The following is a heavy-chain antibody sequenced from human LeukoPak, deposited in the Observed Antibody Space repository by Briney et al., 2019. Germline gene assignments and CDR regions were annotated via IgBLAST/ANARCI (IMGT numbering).Heavy chain of an antibody. J-gene: IGHJ4*02. V-gene: IGHV4-38-2*02. Sequence: SETLSLTCTVSGYSISSGYYWGWIRQPPGKGLEWIGSIYHSGSTYYNPSLKSRVTISVDTSKNQFSLKLSSVTAADTAVYYCARQDSSWLIAFDYWGQGTLVTVSS. D-gene: IGHD6-13*01. CDR2: IYHSGST. CDR3: ARQDSSWLIAFDY. CDR1: GYSISSGYY.